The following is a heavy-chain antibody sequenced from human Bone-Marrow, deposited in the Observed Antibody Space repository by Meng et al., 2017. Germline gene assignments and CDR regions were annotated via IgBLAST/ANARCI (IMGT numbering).Heavy chain of an antibody. CDR1: GFTFGDYA. V-gene: IGHV3-49*03. D-gene: IGHD3-9*01. J-gene: IGHJ4*02. CDR2: IRSKAYGGTT. CDR3: TTFVFTAISYFDY. Sequence: GESLKISCTASGFTFGDYAMSWFRQAPGKGLEWVGFIRSKAYGGTTEYAASVKGRFTISRDDSKSIAYLQMNSLKTEDTAVYYCTTFVFTAISYFDYWGQGTLVTVSS.